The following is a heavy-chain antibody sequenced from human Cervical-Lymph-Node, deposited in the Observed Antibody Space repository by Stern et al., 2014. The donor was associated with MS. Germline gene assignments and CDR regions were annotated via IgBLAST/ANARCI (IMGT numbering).Heavy chain of an antibody. J-gene: IGHJ3*01. D-gene: IGHD1-1*01. V-gene: IGHV4-34*01. CDR2: INSSGAT. Sequence: QVQLQQWGAGLLWPSETLSLTCAVHGASFSANYWSWIRQTPGQGLEWIGEINSSGATRYNPPLMSRPTLSVDPSRNKFSRKLSSLTAADTAMYYCARERKVERSARLLVSFDVWGQGTLVTVSS. CDR1: GASFSANY. CDR3: ARERKVERSARLLVSFDV.